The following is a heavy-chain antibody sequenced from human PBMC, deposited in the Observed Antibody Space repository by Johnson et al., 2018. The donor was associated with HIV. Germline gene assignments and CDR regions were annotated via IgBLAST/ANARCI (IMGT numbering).Heavy chain of an antibody. V-gene: IGHV3-30-3*01. CDR3: ARANLSPFGGVNDAFDV. J-gene: IGHJ3*01. CDR1: GFAFSSYA. CDR2: ISYDGSRS. D-gene: IGHD3-16*01. Sequence: QVQLVESGGGLVQPGRSLRLSCATSGFAFSSYAVHWVRQAPGKGLEWVAVISYDGSRSDYGASVKGRFTISRDNSKNILYLQMNSLRPEDTAVYYCARANLSPFGGVNDAFDVWGQGTMVTVSS.